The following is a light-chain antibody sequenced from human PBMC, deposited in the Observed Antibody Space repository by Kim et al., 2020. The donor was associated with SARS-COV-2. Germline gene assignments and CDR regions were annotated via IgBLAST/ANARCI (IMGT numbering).Light chain of an antibody. Sequence: ASVRHTVTIPSRASQNVDTFLNWCHQRPGKVPKTLIYAASVLQIGVPSRFSASGSGTDFTLTITSLQPEDSGTYYCQQGYRTPFTFGPGTKVDI. J-gene: IGKJ3*01. CDR1: QNVDTF. CDR2: AAS. CDR3: QQGYRTPFT. V-gene: IGKV1-39*01.